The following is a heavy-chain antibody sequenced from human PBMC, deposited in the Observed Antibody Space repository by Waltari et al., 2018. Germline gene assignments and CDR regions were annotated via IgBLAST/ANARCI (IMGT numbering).Heavy chain of an antibody. Sequence: QVQLQESGPGLVKASETLSPTCTVSGGSISSGGYYWGWIRQHPGKGLEWIGYIYYTGRTDYNPSLKSRVSISVETSKNQFSLKLSSVTAADTAVYYCATNHYGTGKGWFDPWGQGTPVTVSS. V-gene: IGHV4-31*03. CDR1: GGSISSGGYY. CDR3: ATNHYGTGKGWFDP. J-gene: IGHJ5*02. D-gene: IGHD3-10*01. CDR2: IYYTGRT.